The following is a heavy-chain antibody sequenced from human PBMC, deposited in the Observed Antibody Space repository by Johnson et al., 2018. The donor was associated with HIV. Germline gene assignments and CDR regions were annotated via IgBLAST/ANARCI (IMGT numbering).Heavy chain of an antibody. J-gene: IGHJ3*02. CDR1: GFTLSSSV. Sequence: QVQLVESGGGVVQPGTSLRLSCADSGFTLSSSVMHWVRRAPGKWLEWVAVISHDGSNQYYADSVKGRFTISRDNSKNTVYLQMNSLRAEDTAVYYCAKDIGDGYNRWGGLDIWGQGTMVTVSS. D-gene: IGHD5-24*01. CDR2: ISHDGSNQ. V-gene: IGHV3-30*18. CDR3: AKDIGDGYNRWGGLDI.